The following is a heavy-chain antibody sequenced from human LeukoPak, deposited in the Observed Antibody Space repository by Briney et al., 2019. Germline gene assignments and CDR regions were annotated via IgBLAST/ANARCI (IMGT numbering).Heavy chain of an antibody. J-gene: IGHJ4*02. D-gene: IGHD6-19*01. Sequence: SETLSLTCTVSGGSISSYYWSWIRQPPGKGLEWIGYIYYSGSTNYNPSLKSRVTISVDTSKNQFSLKLSSVTAADTAMYYCARGDSGWYVDYWGQGTLVTVSS. CDR1: GGSISSYY. CDR3: ARGDSGWYVDY. CDR2: IYYSGST. V-gene: IGHV4-59*01.